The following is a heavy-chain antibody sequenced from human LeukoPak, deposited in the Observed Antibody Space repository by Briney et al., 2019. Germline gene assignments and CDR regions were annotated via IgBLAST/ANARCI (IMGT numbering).Heavy chain of an antibody. D-gene: IGHD2-21*02. Sequence: GGSLRLSCAASGFTFSSYGMHWVRQAPGKGLEWVAVISYDGSNKYYADSVKGRFTISRDNSKNTLYLQMNSLRAEDTAVYYCAKDLIMAVTTGWFDPWGQGTLVTVSS. V-gene: IGHV3-30*18. CDR1: GFTFSSYG. CDR2: ISYDGSNK. J-gene: IGHJ5*02. CDR3: AKDLIMAVTTGWFDP.